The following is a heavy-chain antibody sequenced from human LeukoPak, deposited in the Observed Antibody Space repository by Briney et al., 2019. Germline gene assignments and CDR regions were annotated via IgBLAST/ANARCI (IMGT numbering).Heavy chain of an antibody. V-gene: IGHV4-39*01. J-gene: IGHJ3*02. Sequence: SETLSLTXAVSGYSISSSSYYWGWIRQPPGKGLEWIGSIYYSGSTYYNPSLKSRVTISVDTSKNQFSLKLSSVTAADTAVYYCANEYYYDSSGPDDAFDIWGQGTMVTVSS. CDR1: GYSISSSSYY. CDR3: ANEYYYDSSGPDDAFDI. CDR2: IYYSGST. D-gene: IGHD3-22*01.